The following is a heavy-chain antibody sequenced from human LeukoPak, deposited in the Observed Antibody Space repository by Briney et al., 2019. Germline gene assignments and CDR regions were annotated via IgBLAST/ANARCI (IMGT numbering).Heavy chain of an antibody. D-gene: IGHD3-22*01. CDR3: ARPYYYDSRIEL. CDR1: GGSISSGDYY. J-gene: IGHJ5*02. CDR2: TYYSGST. Sequence: SQTLSLTCTVSGGSISSGDYYWGWRRKPPGKGREWIAYTYYSGSTYYNTSLKNRFSITVHTSKNQFTLKLSYVTAAPAALCYCARPYYYDSRIELWGQGTLVTVSS. V-gene: IGHV4-30-4*08.